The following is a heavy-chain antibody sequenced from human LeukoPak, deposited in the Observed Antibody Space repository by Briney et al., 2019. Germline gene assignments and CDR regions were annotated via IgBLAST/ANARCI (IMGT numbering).Heavy chain of an antibody. CDR3: TRDQSPWYDFWSGKYSE. Sequence: GGSLRLSCAASGFTFSSYWMSLVRQAPGKGLEWVANIKQDGSGKYYVDSVTGRFTISRDNAKTSMFLHIDSLRAKVSTLYTSTRDQSPWYDFWSGKYSEWGQGTLVTVSS. J-gene: IGHJ4*02. CDR1: GFTFSSYW. CDR2: IKQDGSGK. D-gene: IGHD3-3*01. V-gene: IGHV3-7*01.